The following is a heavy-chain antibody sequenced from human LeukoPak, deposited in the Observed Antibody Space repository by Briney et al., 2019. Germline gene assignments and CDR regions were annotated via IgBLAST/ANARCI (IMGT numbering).Heavy chain of an antibody. J-gene: IGHJ4*02. V-gene: IGHV4-61*02. Sequence: PSETLSLNCTVSGGSISSGSYYWSWLRQPPGRGLEWIGRIYTSGSTNYNPSLKSRVTISVDTSKDQFSLKLSSVTAADTAVYYCARVEYGSGSYYWGQGTLVTVSS. CDR1: GGSISSGSYY. CDR3: ARVEYGSGSYY. CDR2: IYTSGST. D-gene: IGHD3-10*01.